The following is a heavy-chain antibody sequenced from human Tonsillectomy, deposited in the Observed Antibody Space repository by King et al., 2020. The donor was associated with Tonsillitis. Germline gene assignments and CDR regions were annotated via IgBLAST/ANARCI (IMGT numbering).Heavy chain of an antibody. J-gene: IGHJ4*02. V-gene: IGHV3-7*04. D-gene: IGHD6-19*01. CDR2: IRPDGSEK. CDR1: EFTFSSSW. CDR3: ARDQAYTSFDY. Sequence: VQLVESGGGLVQPGGSLKLSCAASEFTFSSSWMTWIRQAPGKGLQWWATIRPDGSEKYYGASVKGRFTVSRDKAKNSLDLQMNSLRSEDTALYYCARDQAYTSFDYWGQGTLVTVSS.